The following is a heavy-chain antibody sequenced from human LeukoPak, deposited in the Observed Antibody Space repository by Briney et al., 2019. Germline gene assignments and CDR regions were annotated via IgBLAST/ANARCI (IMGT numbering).Heavy chain of an antibody. J-gene: IGHJ4*02. D-gene: IGHD4-23*01. CDR1: GGSISSYY. Sequence: SEALSLTCTVSGGSISSYYWSWIRQPPGKGLEWIGYIYYSGSTNYNPSLKSRVTISVDTSKNQFSLKLSSVTAADTAVYYCAREAGSLYGGNSRFDYWGQGTLVTVSS. V-gene: IGHV4-59*12. CDR2: IYYSGST. CDR3: AREAGSLYGGNSRFDY.